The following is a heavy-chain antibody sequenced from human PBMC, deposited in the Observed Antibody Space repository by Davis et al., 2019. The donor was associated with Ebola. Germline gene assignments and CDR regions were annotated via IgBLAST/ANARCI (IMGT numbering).Heavy chain of an antibody. CDR1: GFTVSSNH. V-gene: IGHV3-53*05. CDR3: ATTQWLREFDN. J-gene: IGHJ4*02. Sequence: PGGSLRLSCAASGFTVSSNHMSWVRQAPGKGLEWVSVIYDHSTAYAYSVRGRFIISRDKSNNTLYLEMNSLRVDDTAVYYCATTQWLREFDNWGQGTLVTVSS. D-gene: IGHD6-19*01. CDR2: IYDHST.